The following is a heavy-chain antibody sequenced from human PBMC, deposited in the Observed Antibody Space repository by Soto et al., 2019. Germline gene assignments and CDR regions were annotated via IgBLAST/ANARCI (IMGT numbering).Heavy chain of an antibody. J-gene: IGHJ5*02. CDR3: GRDLYPASAPFAP. D-gene: IGHD6-13*01. Sequence: PSETLCLTCSVAGGKIGSYDGSWIRQPTGKGLEWIGYIYYSGSTNYNPSLKSRATISVDTPKNQFSLKLSSLTASDTAGYYCGRDLYPASAPFAPWGQGTLVTVSS. V-gene: IGHV4-59*01. CDR1: GGKIGSYD. CDR2: IYYSGST.